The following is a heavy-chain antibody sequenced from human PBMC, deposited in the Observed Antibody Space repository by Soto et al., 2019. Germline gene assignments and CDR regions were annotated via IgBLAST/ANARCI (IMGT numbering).Heavy chain of an antibody. Sequence: QVQLVESGGGLVKPGGSLRLSCAASGFTFSDYYMSWIRQAPGKGLEWVSYISSSGSTIYYADSVKGRFTISRDNAKNSLFPQRNSRRAEDTAVYYCARDPPTGYYNGYGVDYWGQGTLVTVSS. CDR2: ISSSGSTI. CDR3: ARDPPTGYYNGYGVDY. V-gene: IGHV3-11*01. J-gene: IGHJ4*02. D-gene: IGHD3-9*01. CDR1: GFTFSDYY.